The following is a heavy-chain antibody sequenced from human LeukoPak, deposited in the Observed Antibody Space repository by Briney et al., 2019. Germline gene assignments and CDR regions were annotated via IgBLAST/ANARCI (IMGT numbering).Heavy chain of an antibody. CDR1: GFTFSPYW. J-gene: IGHJ4*02. CDR2: IRSDGSTT. CDR3: ARDDRYGFDS. V-gene: IGHV3-74*01. D-gene: IGHD3-10*01. Sequence: PGGSLRLSCAASGFTFSPYWMHWVRQASGKGLVWVSHIRSDGSTTTYAESVKGRFTISRDNAKNTLYMQMNSLRAEDTAVYYCARDDRYGFDSWGQGTLVTVSS.